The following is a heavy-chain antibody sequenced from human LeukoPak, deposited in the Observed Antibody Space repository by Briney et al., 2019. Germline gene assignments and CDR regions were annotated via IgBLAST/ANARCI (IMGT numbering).Heavy chain of an antibody. J-gene: IGHJ6*03. Sequence: GGSLRLSCAASGFTFSSYAMSWVRQAPGKGLECISGFSGSGGSTYYAGSVKGRFTISRDDAKNSLYLQMNSLRAEDTAVYYCAREEWLLLKYYYYYYMDVWGKGTTVTVSS. CDR2: FSGSGGST. D-gene: IGHD3-22*01. CDR1: GFTFSSYA. V-gene: IGHV3-23*01. CDR3: AREEWLLLKYYYYYYMDV.